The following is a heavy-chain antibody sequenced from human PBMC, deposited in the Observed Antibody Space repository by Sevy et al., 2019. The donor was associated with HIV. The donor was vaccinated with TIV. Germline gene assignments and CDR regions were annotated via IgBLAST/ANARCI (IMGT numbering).Heavy chain of an antibody. Sequence: GGSLGLSCAASGFTFSSYGMHWVRQAPGKGLEWVAVIWYDGSNKYYADSVKGRFTISRDNSKNTLYLQMNSLRAEDTAVYYCARDQAPTYDFWSTYYYGMDVWGQGTTVTVSS. CDR2: IWYDGSNK. V-gene: IGHV3-33*01. CDR1: GFTFSSYG. D-gene: IGHD3-3*01. J-gene: IGHJ6*02. CDR3: ARDQAPTYDFWSTYYYGMDV.